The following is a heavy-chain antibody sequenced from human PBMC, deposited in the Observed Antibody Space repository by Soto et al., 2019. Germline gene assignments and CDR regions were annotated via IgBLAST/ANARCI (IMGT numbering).Heavy chain of an antibody. D-gene: IGHD6-6*01. CDR2: IWYDGSNK. CDR3: AREQLPRGFGMDV. Sequence: GGSLRLSCAASGFTFSSYGMHWVRQAPGKGLGWVAVIWYDGSNKYYADSVKGRFTISRDNSKNTLYLQMNSLRAEDTAVYYCAREQLPRGFGMDVWGQGTTVTVSS. CDR1: GFTFSSYG. V-gene: IGHV3-33*01. J-gene: IGHJ6*02.